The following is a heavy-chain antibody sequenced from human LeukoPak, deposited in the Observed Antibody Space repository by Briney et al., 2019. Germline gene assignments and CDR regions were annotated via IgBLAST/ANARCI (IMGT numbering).Heavy chain of an antibody. D-gene: IGHD5-24*01. CDR2: IREDGTET. V-gene: IGHV3-7*03. CDR1: GFTFSSYW. J-gene: IGHJ4*02. CDR3: AKEGRSLQTY. Sequence: PGGSLRLSCAASGFTFSSYWMSWVRQAPGKGLEWVANIREDGTETYYVDSVKGRFTISRDNAKNSLYLQMSSLRVEDTAVYYCAKEGRSLQTYWGQGTLVTVSS.